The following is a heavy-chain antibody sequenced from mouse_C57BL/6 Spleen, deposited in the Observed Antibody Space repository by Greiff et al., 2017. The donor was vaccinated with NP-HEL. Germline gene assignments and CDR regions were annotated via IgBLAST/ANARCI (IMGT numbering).Heavy chain of an antibody. CDR3: AGTAQATSDY. V-gene: IGHV14-2*01. J-gene: IGHJ2*01. CDR1: GFNIKDYY. Sequence: VQLKESGAELVKPGASVKLSCTASGFNIKDYYMHWVKQRPEQGLEWIGRIDPEDGETKSAPKFQGKATITADTSSNTADLQLSSLTAEDTAVYYCAGTAQATSDYWGQGTTLTVSS. CDR2: IDPEDGET. D-gene: IGHD3-2*02.